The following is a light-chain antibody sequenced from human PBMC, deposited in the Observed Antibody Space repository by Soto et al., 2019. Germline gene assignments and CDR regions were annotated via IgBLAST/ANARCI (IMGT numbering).Light chain of an antibody. V-gene: IGKV1-5*03. CDR1: QTISSW. Sequence: DIQMTQSPSTLSGSVGDRVNITCRAIQTISSWLAWYQQKPGKAPKLLIYKESTLKSGVTSRFSCSGSGTEFTLTISSLQPDEFATYDCQHYNSYSEAFGQWTKV. J-gene: IGKJ1*01. CDR2: KES. CDR3: QHYNSYSEA.